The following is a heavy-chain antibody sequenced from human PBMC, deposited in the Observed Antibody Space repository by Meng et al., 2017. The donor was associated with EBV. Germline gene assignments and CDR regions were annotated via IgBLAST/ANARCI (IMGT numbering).Heavy chain of an antibody. D-gene: IGHD3-22*01. CDR1: GYTFTSYD. Sequence: QVQVVRAGAEVKKPGASVKVSCKASGYTFTSYDINWVRQATGQGLEWMGWMNPNSGNTGYAQKFQGRVTMTRNTSISTAYMELSSLRSEDTAVYYCARGPYYYDSSGYYYGEFDPWGQGTLVTVS. CDR3: ARGPYYYDSSGYYYGEFDP. V-gene: IGHV1-8*01. J-gene: IGHJ5*02. CDR2: MNPNSGNT.